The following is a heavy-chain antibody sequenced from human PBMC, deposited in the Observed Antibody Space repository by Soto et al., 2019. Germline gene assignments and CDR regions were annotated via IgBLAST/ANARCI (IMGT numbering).Heavy chain of an antibody. D-gene: IGHD6-13*01. Sequence: QVQLVESGGGVVQPGRSLRLSCAASGFTFSSYGMHWVRQAPGKGLEWVAVISYDGSNKYYADSVKGRFTISRDNSKNTLYLQMNSLRAEDTAVYYCAKEMTTGYSSSWYRPIGYYYGMDVWGQGTTVTVSS. V-gene: IGHV3-30*18. J-gene: IGHJ6*02. CDR2: ISYDGSNK. CDR1: GFTFSSYG. CDR3: AKEMTTGYSSSWYRPIGYYYGMDV.